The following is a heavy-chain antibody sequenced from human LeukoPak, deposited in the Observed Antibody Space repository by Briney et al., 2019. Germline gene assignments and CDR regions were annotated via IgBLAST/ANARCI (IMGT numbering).Heavy chain of an antibody. CDR1: GFTFSSYA. CDR3: ARYETTFIVVVTAALDY. V-gene: IGHV3-30-3*01. J-gene: IGHJ4*02. CDR2: ISYDGSNK. D-gene: IGHD2-21*02. Sequence: PGGSLRLSCAASGFTFSSYAMHWVRQAPGKGLEWVAVISYDGSNKYYAGSVKGRFTISRDNSKNTLYLQMNSLRAEDTAVYYCARYETTFIVVVTAALDYWGQGTLVTVSS.